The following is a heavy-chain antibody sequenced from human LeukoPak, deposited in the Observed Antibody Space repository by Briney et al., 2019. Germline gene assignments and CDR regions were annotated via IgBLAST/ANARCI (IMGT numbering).Heavy chain of an antibody. V-gene: IGHV3-23*01. D-gene: IGHD2-21*01. CDR1: GFTFSSYG. Sequence: GGSLRLSCAASGFTFSSYGMSWVRQAPGKGLEWVSAISGSGGSTYYADSVKGRFTISRDNSKNTLYLQMNSLRAEDAAVYFCAKAPVTSCRGAYCYPFDSWGQGTLVSVSS. J-gene: IGHJ4*02. CDR3: AKAPVTSCRGAYCYPFDS. CDR2: ISGSGGST.